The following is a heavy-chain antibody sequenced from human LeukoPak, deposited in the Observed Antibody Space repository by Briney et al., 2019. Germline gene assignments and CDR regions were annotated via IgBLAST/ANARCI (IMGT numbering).Heavy chain of an antibody. V-gene: IGHV3-23*01. CDR3: AKDPYGTRYFDY. J-gene: IGHJ4*02. CDR1: GFTFNKYA. CDR2: LSGIGGDT. D-gene: IGHD2-2*01. Sequence: GGSLRLSCAASGFTFNKYAMSWVRQAPGKGLEWVSSLSGIGGDTYYAESVKGRFTISRDNSKNTVYLEMNSLRAEDTAVYYCAKDPYGTRYFDYWGQGTLVTVSS.